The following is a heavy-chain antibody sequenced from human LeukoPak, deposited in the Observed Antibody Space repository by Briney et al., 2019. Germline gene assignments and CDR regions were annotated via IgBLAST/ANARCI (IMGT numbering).Heavy chain of an antibody. CDR3: AKFRSSNYPYYFDY. D-gene: IGHD2-2*01. CDR2: ISYDGSNK. V-gene: IGHV3-30-3*02. J-gene: IGHJ4*02. CDR1: GFTFSSYA. Sequence: PGGSLRLSCAASGFTFSSYAMHWVRQAPGKGLEWVAVISYDGSNKYYADSVKGRFTISRDNSKNTLYLQMNSLRAEDTAVYYCAKFRSSNYPYYFDYWGQGTLVTVSS.